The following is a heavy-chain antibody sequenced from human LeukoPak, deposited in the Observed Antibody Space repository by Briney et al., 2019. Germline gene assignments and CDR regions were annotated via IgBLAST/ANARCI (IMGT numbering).Heavy chain of an antibody. D-gene: IGHD3-22*01. CDR1: GFTFSSYA. V-gene: IGHV3-23*01. CDR2: INGRGGST. J-gene: IGHJ5*02. CDR3: ARRFYYDSSGYYNWFDP. Sequence: PGGSLRLSCAASGFTFSSYAMSWVRQAPGKGLEWVSSINGRGGSTYYADSVKGRFTISRDNSKNTLYLQMNSLRAEDTAVYYCARRFYYDSSGYYNWFDPWGQGTLVTVSS.